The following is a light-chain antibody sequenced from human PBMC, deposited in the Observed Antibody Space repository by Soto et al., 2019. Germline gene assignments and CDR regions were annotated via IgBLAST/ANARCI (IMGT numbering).Light chain of an antibody. CDR1: QNVFTW. J-gene: IGKJ4*01. CDR3: QEYNSHS. V-gene: IGKV1-5*01. Sequence: DIQMTQSPSTLSSSVADRFTITCRASQNVFTWLAWYQHRPGKAPKLLISDASILESGVPSRLSGSGSGTEFTLTITSLQSDDFATYYCQEYNSHSFGGGTKVDIK. CDR2: DAS.